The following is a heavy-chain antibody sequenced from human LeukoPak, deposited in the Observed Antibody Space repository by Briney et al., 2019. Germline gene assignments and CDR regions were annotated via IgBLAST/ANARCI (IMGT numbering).Heavy chain of an antibody. Sequence: ASVRVSCKASGYTFTSYYMHWVRQAPGQGLEWMGIINPSGGSTSYAQKFQGRVTMTRDTSTSTVYMELSSLRAEDTALYYCAKAIRFLEWLDAFDIWGQGTMVTVSS. V-gene: IGHV1-46*01. J-gene: IGHJ3*02. D-gene: IGHD3-3*01. CDR2: INPSGGST. CDR3: AKAIRFLEWLDAFDI. CDR1: GYTFTSYY.